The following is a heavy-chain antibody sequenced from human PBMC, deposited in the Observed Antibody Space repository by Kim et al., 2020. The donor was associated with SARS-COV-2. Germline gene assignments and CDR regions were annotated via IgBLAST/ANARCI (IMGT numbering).Heavy chain of an antibody. D-gene: IGHD3-10*01. CDR3: ARDLLPYYYGSGSYKYFQH. CDR1: GGTFSSYA. V-gene: IGHV1-69*13. Sequence: SVKVSCKASGGTFSSYAISWVRQAPGQGLEWMGGIIPIFGTANYAQKFQGRVTITADESTSTAYMELSSLRSEDTAVYYCARDLLPYYYGSGSYKYFQHWGQGTLVTVSS. CDR2: IIPIFGTA. J-gene: IGHJ1*01.